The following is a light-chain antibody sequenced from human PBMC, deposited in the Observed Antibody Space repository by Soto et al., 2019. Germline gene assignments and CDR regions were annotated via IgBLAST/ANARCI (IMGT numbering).Light chain of an antibody. J-gene: IGLJ1*01. V-gene: IGLV1-44*01. CDR2: EVN. CDR1: TSNIGSNT. CDR3: SSYSDSDTKV. Sequence: QSVLTQPPSASGTPGQRVTISCSGSTSNIGSNTVNWYQQYPGKAPKLIIYEVNNRPSGVSGRFSGSKSDTMAFLTISGLQAEDEADYYCSSYSDSDTKVFGTGTKVTVL.